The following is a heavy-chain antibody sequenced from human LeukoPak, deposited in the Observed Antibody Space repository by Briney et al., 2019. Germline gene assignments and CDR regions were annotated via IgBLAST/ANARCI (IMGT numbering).Heavy chain of an antibody. CDR1: GGSISSSSYY. V-gene: IGHV4-39*01. J-gene: IGHJ4*02. Sequence: KSSETLSLTCTVSGGSISSSSYYWGWIRQPPGKGLEWIGSIYYSGSTYYNPSLKSRVTISVDTSKNQFSLKLSSVTAADTAVYYCARQGTYFEYSSSSDDYWGQGTLVTVSS. CDR3: ARQGTYFEYSSSSDDY. D-gene: IGHD6-6*01. CDR2: IYYSGST.